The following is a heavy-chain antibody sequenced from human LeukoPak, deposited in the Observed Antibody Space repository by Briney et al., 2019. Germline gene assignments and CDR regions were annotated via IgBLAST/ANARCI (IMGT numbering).Heavy chain of an antibody. CDR1: GFTFSGYG. CDR3: ARWQYDSSGYRKIDC. Sequence: GGSLRLSCAASGFTFSGYGMHWVRQAPGKGLEWVAVISYDGSNKYYADSVKGRFTISKDNSKNTLYLQMNSLRAEDTAVYYCARWQYDSSGYRKIDCWGQGTLVTVSS. V-gene: IGHV3-30*03. J-gene: IGHJ4*02. CDR2: ISYDGSNK. D-gene: IGHD3-22*01.